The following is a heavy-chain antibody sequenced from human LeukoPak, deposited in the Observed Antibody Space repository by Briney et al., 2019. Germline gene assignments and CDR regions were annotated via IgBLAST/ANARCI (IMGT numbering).Heavy chain of an antibody. V-gene: IGHV1-8*01. CDR1: GYTFTSYD. CDR2: MNPNSGNT. Sequence: ASVKVSCKASGYTFTSYDINWVRQATGQGLEWMGWMNPNSGNTGYAQKFQGRVTMTRNTSISTAYMELSSLRSEDTAVYYCARGVSGRRIKTRYYFDYWGQGTLVTVSS. CDR3: ARGVSGRRIKTRYYFDY. J-gene: IGHJ4*02. D-gene: IGHD6-19*01.